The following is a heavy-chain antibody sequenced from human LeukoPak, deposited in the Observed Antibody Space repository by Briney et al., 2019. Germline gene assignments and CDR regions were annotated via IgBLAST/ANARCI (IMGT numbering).Heavy chain of an antibody. CDR2: INTNTGNP. CDR1: GYTFTNFR. D-gene: IGHD6-19*01. CDR3: AREFTLSASSGWSNTPVDY. V-gene: IGHV7-4-1*02. J-gene: IGHJ4*02. Sequence: ASVTVSCTTSGYTFTNFRIHWVRQAPGQGLEWMGWINTNTGNPTYAQGFTGRFVFSLDTSVSTAYLQISSLKAEDTAVYYCAREFTLSASSGWSNTPVDYWGQGTLVTVSS.